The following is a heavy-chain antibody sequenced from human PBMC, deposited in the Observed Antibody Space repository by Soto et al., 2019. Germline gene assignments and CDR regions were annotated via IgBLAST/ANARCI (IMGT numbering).Heavy chain of an antibody. CDR1: GGSVSSGSYY. Sequence: ETLSLTCTVSGGSVSSGSYYWSWIRQPPGKGLEWIGYIYYSGSTNYNPSLKSRVTISVDTSKNQFSLKLSSVTAADTAVYYCARVRLDYYDSSGYPVFDYWGQGTLVTVSS. CDR2: IYYSGST. CDR3: ARVRLDYYDSSGYPVFDY. J-gene: IGHJ4*02. D-gene: IGHD3-22*01. V-gene: IGHV4-61*01.